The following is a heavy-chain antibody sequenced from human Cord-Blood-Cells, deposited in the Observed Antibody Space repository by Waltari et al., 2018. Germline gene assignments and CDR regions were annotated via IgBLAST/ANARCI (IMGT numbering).Heavy chain of an antibody. Sequence: EVQLVESGGGLVKPGGSLRLSCAASGFTFSSYSMNWVRQAPGKGLDGVSSISSSSSYIYYADSVKGRFTISRDNAKNSLYLQMNSLRAEDTAVYYCARDGTGSTDFDYWGQGTLVTVSS. CDR1: GFTFSSYS. CDR2: ISSSSSYI. J-gene: IGHJ4*02. D-gene: IGHD2-8*02. V-gene: IGHV3-21*01. CDR3: ARDGTGSTDFDY.